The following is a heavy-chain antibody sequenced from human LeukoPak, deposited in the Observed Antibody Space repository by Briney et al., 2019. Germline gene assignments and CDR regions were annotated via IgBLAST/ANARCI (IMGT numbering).Heavy chain of an antibody. Sequence: VASVKVSCKASGYTFTSYDINWVRQAPGQGLEWMGWMNPNSGSTGYAQKFQGRVTMTRNTSISTAYMQLSSLRSEDTAVYYCATAPEMATIRARAFDIWGQGTMVTVSS. CDR3: ATAPEMATIRARAFDI. CDR1: GYTFTSYD. J-gene: IGHJ3*02. D-gene: IGHD5-24*01. V-gene: IGHV1-8*01. CDR2: MNPNSGST.